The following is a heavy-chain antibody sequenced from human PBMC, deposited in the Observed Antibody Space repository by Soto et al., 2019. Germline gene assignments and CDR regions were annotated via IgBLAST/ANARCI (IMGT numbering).Heavy chain of an antibody. D-gene: IGHD5-12*01. CDR2: IYWDEDK. Sequence: ITFKESGHTLVKLRQTLTLTCTFSGFSLSTRGVAVGWFRQPPGKALEWLALIYWDEDKWYSASLKSRLTITDDTSKNQVVLTMTNMDPADTATDYCAHRPRGYAYYFDYWGQGTRVTVSS. CDR1: GFSLSTRGVA. J-gene: IGHJ4*02. CDR3: AHRPRGYAYYFDY. V-gene: IGHV2-5*02.